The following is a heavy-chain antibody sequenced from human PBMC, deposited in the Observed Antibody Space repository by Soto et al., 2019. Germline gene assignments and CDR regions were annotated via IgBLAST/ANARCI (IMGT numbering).Heavy chain of an antibody. J-gene: IGHJ6*03. V-gene: IGHV3-23*01. CDR1: GFTFSSYS. Sequence: PGGSLRLSCAASGFTFSSYSMNWVRQAPGKGLEWVSSISSSGSSTYYADSVKGRFTISRDNSKNTLYLQMNSLRAEDTAVYYCAKAGYCSSATCPTRYYYMHVSGKATTVTVSS. CDR2: ISSSGSST. CDR3: AKAGYCSSATCPTRYYYMHV. D-gene: IGHD2-2*01.